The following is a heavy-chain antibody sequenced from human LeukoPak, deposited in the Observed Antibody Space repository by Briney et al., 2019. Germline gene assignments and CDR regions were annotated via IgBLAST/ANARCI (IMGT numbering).Heavy chain of an antibody. CDR1: GGSISSYY. J-gene: IGHJ4*02. Sequence: SETLSLTCTVSGGSISSYYWSWIRQPPGERLEWIGYIYYSGSTNYNPSLKSRVTTSVDTSKNQSSLKLSSVTAADTAVDYCASASYSITGDLRAFDYWGQGTLVTVSS. V-gene: IGHV4-59*01. D-gene: IGHD7-27*01. CDR3: ASASYSITGDLRAFDY. CDR2: IYYSGST.